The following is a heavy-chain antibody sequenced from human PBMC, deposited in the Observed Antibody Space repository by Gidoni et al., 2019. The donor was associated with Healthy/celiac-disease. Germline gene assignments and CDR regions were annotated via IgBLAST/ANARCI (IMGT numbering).Heavy chain of an antibody. CDR3: ARGLWSSSSDWFDP. V-gene: IGHV3-21*01. J-gene: IGHJ5*02. CDR2: ISSSSSYI. D-gene: IGHD6-6*01. Sequence: EVQLVESGGGLVKPGWSLRLSCAASGFTFSSYSMNWVRQAPGKGLEWVSSISSSSSYIYYADSVKGRFTISRDNAKNSLYLQMNSLRAEDTAVYYCARGLWSSSSDWFDPWGQGTLVTVSS. CDR1: GFTFSSYS.